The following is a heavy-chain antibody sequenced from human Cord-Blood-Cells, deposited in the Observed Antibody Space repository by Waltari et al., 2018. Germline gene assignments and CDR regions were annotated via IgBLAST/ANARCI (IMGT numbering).Heavy chain of an antibody. CDR1: GGSVSRGRYY. J-gene: IGHJ3*02. Sequence: QVQLQESGPGLVKPSETLSLTCTVSGGSVSRGRYYWSWLRQPPGKGLEWIGYIYYSGSTNKNTSLKRRGTITVDTAKNGFARKLSSGTAADTAVYYCARGARYCSSTSGYAFDIWGQGTMVTVSS. CDR3: ARGARYCSSTSGYAFDI. D-gene: IGHD2-2*01. V-gene: IGHV4-61*01. CDR2: IYYSGST.